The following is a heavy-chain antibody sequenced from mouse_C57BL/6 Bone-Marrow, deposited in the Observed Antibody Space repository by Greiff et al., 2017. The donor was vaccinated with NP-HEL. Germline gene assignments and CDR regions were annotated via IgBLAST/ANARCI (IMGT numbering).Heavy chain of an antibody. CDR1: GYAFSSYW. Sequence: QVHVKQSGAELVKPGASVKISCKASGYAFSSYWMNWVKQRPGKGLEWIGQIYPGDGDTNYNGKFKGKATLTADKSSSTAYMQLSSLTSEDSAVYFCARSHYGSRFYAMDYWGQGTSVTVSS. CDR3: ARSHYGSRFYAMDY. J-gene: IGHJ4*01. D-gene: IGHD1-1*01. CDR2: IYPGDGDT. V-gene: IGHV1-80*01.